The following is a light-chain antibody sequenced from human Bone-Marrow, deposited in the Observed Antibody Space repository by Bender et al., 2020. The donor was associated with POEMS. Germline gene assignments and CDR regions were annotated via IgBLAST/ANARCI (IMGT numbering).Light chain of an antibody. V-gene: IGLV1-44*01. Sequence: SVLTQPPSASGTPGHRVTISCSGSSSNIGTNPVNWYQQLPGTAPKLLIYINNQRPSGVPDRFSGSKSGTSASLAISGLQSEDEADYYCAAWEDSLNGWVFGGGTKLTVL. CDR2: INN. CDR1: SSNIGTNP. J-gene: IGLJ3*02. CDR3: AAWEDSLNGWV.